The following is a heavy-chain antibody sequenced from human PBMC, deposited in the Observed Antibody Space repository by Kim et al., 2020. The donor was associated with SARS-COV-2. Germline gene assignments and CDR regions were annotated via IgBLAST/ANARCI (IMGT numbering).Heavy chain of an antibody. CDR1: VFTFSSYD. J-gene: IGHJ6*02. CDR3: ARGRSGAAGNYYFYGMDV. V-gene: IGHV3-13*04. Sequence: GGSLRLSCAASVFTFSSYDMHWVRQATGKGLEWVSTINTAGDTYYPGSVKGRFTISRENAKNSLYLQMNSLRAGDTAVYYCARGRSGAAGNYYFYGMDVWGQGTTVTVSS. D-gene: IGHD6-13*01. CDR2: INTAGDT.